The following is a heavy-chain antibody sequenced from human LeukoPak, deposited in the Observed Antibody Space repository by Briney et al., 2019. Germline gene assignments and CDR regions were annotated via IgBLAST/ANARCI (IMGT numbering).Heavy chain of an antibody. CDR1: GFTFSSYS. J-gene: IGHJ4*02. V-gene: IGHV3-21*01. Sequence: GGPLRLSCAASGFTFSSYSMNWLRQAPGEGLEWVSSISSSSSYIYYADSVKGRFTISRDHAKNSLYLQMNCLRAEDTAVYYCASDYGYYDYVWGSDRTTHFDYWGQGTLVTVSS. CDR3: ASDYGYYDYVWGSDRTTHFDY. CDR2: ISSSSSYI. D-gene: IGHD3-16*02.